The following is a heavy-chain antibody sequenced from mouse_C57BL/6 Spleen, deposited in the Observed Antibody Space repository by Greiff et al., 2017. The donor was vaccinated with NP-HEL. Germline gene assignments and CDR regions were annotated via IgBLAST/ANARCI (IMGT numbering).Heavy chain of an antibody. V-gene: IGHV14-4*01. CDR1: GFNIKDDY. J-gene: IGHJ3*01. D-gene: IGHD2-1*01. Sequence: EVQLQQSGAELVRPGASVKLSCTASGFNIKDDYMHWVKQRPEQGLEWIGWIDPENGDTEYASKFQGKATITADTSSNTAYLQLSSLTSEDTAVYYCTIVYGNYGESWFAYWGQGTLVTVSA. CDR3: TIVYGNYGESWFAY. CDR2: IDPENGDT.